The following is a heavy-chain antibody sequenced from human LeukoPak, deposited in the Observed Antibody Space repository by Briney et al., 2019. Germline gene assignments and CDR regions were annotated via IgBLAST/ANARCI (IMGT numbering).Heavy chain of an antibody. CDR3: ARGVRSYGDYDY. J-gene: IGHJ4*02. CDR2: IYYSGST. CDR1: GGSISSYY. V-gene: IGHV4-59*01. D-gene: IGHD1-26*01. Sequence: KPSETLSLTCTVSGGSISSYYWSWIRQPPGKGLEWIGYIYYSGSTNYNPSLKSRVTISVDTSKNQFSLKLSSVTAADTAVYYCARGVRSYGDYDYWGQGTLVTVSS.